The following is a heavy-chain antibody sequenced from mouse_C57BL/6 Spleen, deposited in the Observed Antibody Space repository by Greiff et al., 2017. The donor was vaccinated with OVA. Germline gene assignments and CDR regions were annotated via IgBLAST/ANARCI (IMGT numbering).Heavy chain of an antibody. D-gene: IGHD1-1*01. CDR3: TRDGSAWFAY. CDR2: IYPGNSDT. CDR1: GYTFTSYW. J-gene: IGHJ3*01. V-gene: IGHV1-5*01. Sequence: VQLKESGTVLARPGASVKMSCKTSGYTFTSYWMHWVKQRPGQGLEWIGAIYPGNSDTSYNQKFKGKAKLTAGTSASTAYMELSSLTNEDSAVYYCTRDGSAWFAYWGQGTLVTVSA.